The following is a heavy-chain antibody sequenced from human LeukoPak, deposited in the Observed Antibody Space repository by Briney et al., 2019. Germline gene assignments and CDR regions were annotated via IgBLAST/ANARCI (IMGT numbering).Heavy chain of an antibody. D-gene: IGHD2-15*01. CDR3: ARLGHCSGGSCYEGGNFDY. V-gene: IGHV4-38-2*01. J-gene: IGHJ4*02. Sequence: SETLSLTCAVSGYSISSGYYWGWIRQPPGKGLEWIGSIYHSGSTYYNPSLKSRVTISVDTSKNQFSLKLSSVTAADTAVYYCARLGHCSGGSCYEGGNFDYWGQGTLVTVSS. CDR1: GYSISSGYY. CDR2: IYHSGST.